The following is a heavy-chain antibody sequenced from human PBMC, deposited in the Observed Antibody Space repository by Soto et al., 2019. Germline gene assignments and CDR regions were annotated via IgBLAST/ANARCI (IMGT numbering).Heavy chain of an antibody. CDR2: ISAYNGNT. Sequence: QVQLVQSGAEVKKPGASVKVSCKASGYTFTNFGISWVRQAPGQGLEWMGWISAYNGNTNYAQKFQGRVTMTTDTSTSLAYMEVRSLRLDDTAVYYGARGVTPIDYWGQGTLVTVSS. V-gene: IGHV1-18*01. D-gene: IGHD2-21*02. CDR3: ARGVTPIDY. CDR1: GYTFTNFG. J-gene: IGHJ4*02.